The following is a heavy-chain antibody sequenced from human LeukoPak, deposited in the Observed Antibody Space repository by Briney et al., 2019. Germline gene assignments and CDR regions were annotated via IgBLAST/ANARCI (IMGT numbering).Heavy chain of an antibody. Sequence: GGSLRLSCAASGFTFSSYAMSWVRQAPGKGLEWVSAISGSGGSTYYADSVKGRFTISRDNAKNSLYLQMNSLRPEDTALYYCAKGKWYSGTYHFDYWGQGTLVTVSS. V-gene: IGHV3-23*01. J-gene: IGHJ4*02. CDR1: GFTFSSYA. CDR2: ISGSGGST. CDR3: AKGKWYSGTYHFDY. D-gene: IGHD1-26*01.